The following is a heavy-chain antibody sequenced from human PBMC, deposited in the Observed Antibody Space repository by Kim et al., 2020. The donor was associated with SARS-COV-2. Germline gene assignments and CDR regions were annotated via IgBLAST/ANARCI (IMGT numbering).Heavy chain of an antibody. CDR2: IYSGGST. Sequence: GGSLRLSCAASGFTVSSNYMSWVRQAPGKGLEWVSVIYSGGSTYYADSVKGRFTISRDNSKNTLYLQMNSLRAEDTAVYYCARAQLHKHDYSNDNWFDPWGQGTLVTVSS. CDR1: GFTVSSNY. V-gene: IGHV3-66*02. D-gene: IGHD4-4*01. CDR3: ARAQLHKHDYSNDNWFDP. J-gene: IGHJ5*02.